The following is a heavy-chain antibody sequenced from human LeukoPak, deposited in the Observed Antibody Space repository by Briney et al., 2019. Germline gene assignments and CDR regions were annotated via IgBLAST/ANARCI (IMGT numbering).Heavy chain of an antibody. Sequence: ASVTVSCKASGYTFTGYYMYWMRQAPGQGLEWMGWINPNSGGTNYAQKFQGRVTMTRDTSISTAYMELSRLRSDDTAVYYCASYGMGYFDWLLPTTNQLLGYWGQGTLVTVSS. J-gene: IGHJ4*02. CDR1: GYTFTGYY. CDR3: ASYGMGYFDWLLPTTNQLLGY. D-gene: IGHD3-9*01. CDR2: INPNSGGT. V-gene: IGHV1-2*02.